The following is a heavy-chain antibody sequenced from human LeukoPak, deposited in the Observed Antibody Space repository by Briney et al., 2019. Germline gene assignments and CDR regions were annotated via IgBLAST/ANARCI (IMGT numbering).Heavy chain of an antibody. Sequence: GGSLRLSCAASGFTFSSYWMSWVRQAPGKGLEWVSAISGSGGSTYYADSVKGRFTISRDNSKNTLYLQMNSLRAEDTAVNYCAKDPSSSWFTGGNWFDPWGQGTLVTVSS. V-gene: IGHV3-23*01. CDR2: ISGSGGST. CDR1: GFTFSSYW. D-gene: IGHD6-13*01. CDR3: AKDPSSSWFTGGNWFDP. J-gene: IGHJ5*02.